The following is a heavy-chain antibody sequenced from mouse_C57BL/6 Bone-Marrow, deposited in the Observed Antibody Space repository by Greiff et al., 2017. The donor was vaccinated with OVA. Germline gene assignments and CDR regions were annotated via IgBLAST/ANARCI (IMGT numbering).Heavy chain of an antibody. D-gene: IGHD1-1*01. CDR1: GYTFTDYY. J-gene: IGHJ2*01. CDR3: ARLYDGSSDD. Sequence: QVHVKQSGAELVRPGASVKLSCKASGYTFTDYYINWVKQRPGQGLEWIARIYPGRGNTNSNEKFKGKATLTAEKSSSTAYMQCSSLTYEDSAVYFCARLYDGSSDDWGQGTTLTVSS. CDR2: IYPGRGNT. V-gene: IGHV1-76*01.